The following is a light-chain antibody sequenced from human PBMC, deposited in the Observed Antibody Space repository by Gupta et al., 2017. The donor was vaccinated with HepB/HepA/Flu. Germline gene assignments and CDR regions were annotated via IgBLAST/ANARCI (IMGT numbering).Light chain of an antibody. V-gene: IGLV1-44*01. J-gene: IGLJ1*01. CDR1: SSNIGSHT. CDR3: AAWDDSLNGYV. Sequence: QSVLTQPPSASGTPGQRVTLSCSGSSSNIGSHTVNWYQQLPGTAPKLLIYSSNQRPSGVPDRFSGSKSGTSASLAISGLQSEDEADYYCAAWDDSLNGYVFGTGTKVTVL. CDR2: SSN.